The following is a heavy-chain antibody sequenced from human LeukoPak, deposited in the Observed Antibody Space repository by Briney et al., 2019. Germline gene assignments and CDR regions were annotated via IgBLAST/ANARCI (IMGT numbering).Heavy chain of an antibody. J-gene: IGHJ4*02. V-gene: IGHV4-28*06. D-gene: IGHD3-10*01. CDR1: GYAMSSSDW. CDR2: IYYSGSA. Sequence: SETLSLTCGVSGYAMSSSDWWGWIRQPPEKELEWIGYIYYSGSADYNPSLKSRVTMSIDTSNNQFSLRLNSVIALDTAIYYCAGGGKYYWAPDFWGQGTLVTVSS. CDR3: AGGGKYYWAPDF.